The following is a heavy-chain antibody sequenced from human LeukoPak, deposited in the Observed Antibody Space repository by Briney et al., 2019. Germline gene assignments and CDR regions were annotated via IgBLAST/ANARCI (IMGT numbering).Heavy chain of an antibody. D-gene: IGHD3-10*01. V-gene: IGHV1-2*02. J-gene: IGHJ6*03. CDR2: ISPNSGGT. Sequence: ASVKVSCKASGYTFTGYYMHWVRQAPGQGLEWMGWISPNSGGTNYAQKFQGRVTMTRDTSISTAYMELSRLRSDDTAVYYCARDGVWFGELFNYYYYMDVWGKGTTVTISS. CDR1: GYTFTGYY. CDR3: ARDGVWFGELFNYYYYMDV.